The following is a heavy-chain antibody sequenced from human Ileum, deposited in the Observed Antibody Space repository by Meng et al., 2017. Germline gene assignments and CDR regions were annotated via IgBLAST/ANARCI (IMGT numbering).Heavy chain of an antibody. J-gene: IGHJ5*02. CDR3: ATEKDSSGRAGWFDP. D-gene: IGHD6-19*01. V-gene: IGHV3-30*07. Sequence: CRLTLSNYHVHWVRQAPGRGLEWLAVISHDERTKIYGAPVKGRFTISRDNSKNTVDLQMNSLGAEDTAIYYCATEKDSSGRAGWFDPWGQGTQVTVSS. CDR2: ISHDERTK. CDR1: RLTLSNYH.